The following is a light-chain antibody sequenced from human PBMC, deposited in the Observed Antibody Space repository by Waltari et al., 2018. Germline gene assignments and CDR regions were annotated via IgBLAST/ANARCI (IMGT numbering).Light chain of an antibody. V-gene: IGKV3-11*01. Sequence: EIVLTQSPATLSLSPGERATLSCRASQSVGRHLAWYHQKPGQAPRLLIFDASNRAPGIPARFSGWVSGTDFSLTISSLEPEDSAVYYCQQRSTWPSVTFGGGTKVEIK. CDR3: QQRSTWPSVT. J-gene: IGKJ4*01. CDR2: DAS. CDR1: QSVGRH.